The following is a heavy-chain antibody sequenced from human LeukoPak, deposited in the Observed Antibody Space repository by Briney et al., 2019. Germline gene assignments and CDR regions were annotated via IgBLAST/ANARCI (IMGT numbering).Heavy chain of an antibody. CDR1: GGTFSSYA. CDR2: IIPILGIA. J-gene: IGHJ6*02. V-gene: IGHV1-69*04. Sequence: SVKVSCKASGGTFSSYAISWVRQAPGQGLEWMGRIIPILGIANYAQKFQGRVRITADKSTSTAYMELSSLRSEDTAVYYCASNYYDSSFAHYYYYGMDVWGQGTTVTVSS. CDR3: ASNYYDSSFAHYYYYGMDV. D-gene: IGHD3-22*01.